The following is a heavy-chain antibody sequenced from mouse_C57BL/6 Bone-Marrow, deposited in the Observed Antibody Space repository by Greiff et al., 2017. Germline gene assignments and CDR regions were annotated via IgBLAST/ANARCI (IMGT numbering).Heavy chain of an antibody. V-gene: IGHV1-81*01. CDR3: ARFIFAY. Sequence: HVQLQQSGAELARPGASVKLSCKASGYTFTSYGISWVKQRTGQGLEWIGEIYPRSGNSYINEKLKGKATLTADRTSSTAYMALRSLTSADSAVYFCARFIFAYWGQGTLVTVSA. J-gene: IGHJ3*01. CDR2: IYPRSGNS. CDR1: GYTFTSYG. D-gene: IGHD1-1*01.